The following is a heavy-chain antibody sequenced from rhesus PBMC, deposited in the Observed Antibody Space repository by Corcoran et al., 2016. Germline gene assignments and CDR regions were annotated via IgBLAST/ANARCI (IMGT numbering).Heavy chain of an antibody. Sequence: QVQLQESGPGLVKPSETLSLTCAVSGGSISSHYWSWIRQPPGKGLEWIGYIYGSSGSTYHHPPLKSRVTISTDTSKNHFSLKRSSVTAADTAVYYCAREDRYSGYSGYLDYWGQGVLVTVSS. D-gene: IGHD5-24*01. V-gene: IGHV4-165*01. J-gene: IGHJ4*01. CDR1: GGSISSHY. CDR2: IYGSSGST. CDR3: AREDRYSGYSGYLDY.